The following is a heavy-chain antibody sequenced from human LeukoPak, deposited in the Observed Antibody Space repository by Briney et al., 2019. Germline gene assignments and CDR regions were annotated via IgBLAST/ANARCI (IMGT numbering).Heavy chain of an antibody. CDR3: AREGGLLWFGEAPRLDY. J-gene: IGHJ4*02. Sequence: QPGGSLRLSCAASGFTFSSYEMNWVRQAPGKGLEWVSYISSSGSTIYYADSVKGRFTISRDNAKNSLYLQMNSLRAEDTAVYYCAREGGLLWFGEAPRLDYWGQGTLVTVSS. D-gene: IGHD3-10*01. CDR1: GFTFSSYE. CDR2: ISSSGSTI. V-gene: IGHV3-48*03.